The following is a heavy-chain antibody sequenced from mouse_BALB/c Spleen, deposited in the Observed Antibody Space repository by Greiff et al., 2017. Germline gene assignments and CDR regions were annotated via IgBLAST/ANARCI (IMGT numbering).Heavy chain of an antibody. D-gene: IGHD4-1*01. J-gene: IGHJ2*01. V-gene: IGHV1-7*01. CDR1: GYTFTSYW. Sequence: QVQLQQSGAELAKPGASVKMSCKASGYTFTSYWMHWVKQRPGQGLEWIGYINPSTGYTEYNQKFKDKATLTADKSSSTAYMQLSSLTSEDSAVYYCAREELGGFDYWGQGTTLTVSS. CDR3: AREELGGFDY. CDR2: INPSTGYT.